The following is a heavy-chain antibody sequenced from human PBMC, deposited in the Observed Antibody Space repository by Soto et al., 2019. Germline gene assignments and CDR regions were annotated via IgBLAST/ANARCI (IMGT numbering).Heavy chain of an antibody. CDR3: ASGRYFDWLLSWYYYYGMDV. CDR1: GGSVSGGVYY. V-gene: IGHV4-31*03. J-gene: IGHJ6*02. Sequence: ASETLSLTCTVSGGSVSGGVYYWNWIRQHPEKGLEWIGYIYYSGSTYYNPSLRSRVTISADTSKNQFSLKLSPVTAADTAVYYCASGRYFDWLLSWYYYYGMDVWGQGTTVTVS. CDR2: IYYSGST. D-gene: IGHD3-9*01.